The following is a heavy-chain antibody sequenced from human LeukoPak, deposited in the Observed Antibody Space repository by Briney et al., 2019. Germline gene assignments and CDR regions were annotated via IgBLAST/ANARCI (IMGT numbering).Heavy chain of an antibody. CDR1: GFTFSSYG. Sequence: GGSLRLSCAASGFTFSSYGMHWVRQAPGKGLEWVAVISFDGSYKDYADSAKGRFTISRDNSKSALYLQMNSLRADDTAVYYCARDYELRGDYFDYWGQGTLVTVSS. CDR3: ARDYELRGDYFDY. CDR2: ISFDGSYK. J-gene: IGHJ4*02. V-gene: IGHV3-30*03. D-gene: IGHD3-3*01.